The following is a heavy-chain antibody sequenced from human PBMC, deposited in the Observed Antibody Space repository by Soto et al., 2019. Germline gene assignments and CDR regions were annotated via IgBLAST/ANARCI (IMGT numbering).Heavy chain of an antibody. D-gene: IGHD7-27*01. CDR3: AKDYGEDVGEGVGGRPGEYCVDV. CDR1: GFTFSSYA. CDR2: ISYDGSNK. V-gene: IGHV3-30-3*02. J-gene: IGHJ6*04. Sequence: GSLRLSCAASGFTFSSYAMHWVRQAPGKGLECVAVISYDGSNKFYRDSVKGRFTISRDNSKNTLYLQINSLRYEDTAVYYCAKDYGEDVGEGVGGRPGEYCVDVWSKGTTVTVSS.